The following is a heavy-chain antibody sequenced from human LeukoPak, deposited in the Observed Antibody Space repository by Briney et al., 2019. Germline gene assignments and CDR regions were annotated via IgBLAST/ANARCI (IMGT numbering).Heavy chain of an antibody. V-gene: IGHV3-7*01. D-gene: IGHD3-9*01. J-gene: IGHJ4*02. CDR1: GLSFSNYW. CDR2: INPDGSDR. CDR3: ARGHFDWLL. Sequence: GGSLRLSCEASGLSFSNYWMSWVRQAPGRGLEGVANINPDGSDRRYMDPVNGRFTISRDNARNSLYLQMNYLRVEDTAVYYCARGHFDWLLGGQGALVTVSS.